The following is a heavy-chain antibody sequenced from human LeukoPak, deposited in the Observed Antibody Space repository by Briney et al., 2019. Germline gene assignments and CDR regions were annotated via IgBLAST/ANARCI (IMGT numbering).Heavy chain of an antibody. Sequence: GGSLRLSCAASGFTFSSYGMHWVRQAPGKGLEWVAFIRYDGSNKYYADSVKGRFTISRDNAKNSLYLQMNSLRAEDTAVYYCARDVGWYYCSSTSCYFDYWGQGTLVTVSS. J-gene: IGHJ4*02. CDR3: ARDVGWYYCSSTSCYFDY. CDR2: IRYDGSNK. CDR1: GFTFSSYG. V-gene: IGHV3-30*02. D-gene: IGHD2-2*01.